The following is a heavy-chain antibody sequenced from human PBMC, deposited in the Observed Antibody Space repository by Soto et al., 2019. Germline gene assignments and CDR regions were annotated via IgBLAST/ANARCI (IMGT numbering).Heavy chain of an antibody. D-gene: IGHD3-10*01. Sequence: SETLSLTCTVSGGSISSSSYYWGWIRQPPGKGLEWIGSIYYSGSTYYNPSLKSRVTISVDTSKNQFSLKLSSVTAADTAVYYCARPPYFTRTSDGMDVWGQGTTVTVSS. J-gene: IGHJ6*02. V-gene: IGHV4-39*01. CDR3: ARPPYFTRTSDGMDV. CDR1: GGSISSSSYY. CDR2: IYYSGST.